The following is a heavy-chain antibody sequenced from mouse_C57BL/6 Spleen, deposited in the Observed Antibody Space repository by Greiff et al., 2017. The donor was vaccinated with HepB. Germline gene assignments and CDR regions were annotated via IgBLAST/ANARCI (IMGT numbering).Heavy chain of an antibody. Sequence: QVQLQQPGAELVRPGSSVKLSCKASGYTFTSYWMHWVKQRPIQGLEWIGNIDPSDSETHYNQKFKDKATLTVDKSSSTAYMQLSSLTSEDSAVYYCARSYYYGRAHWYFDVWGTGTTVTVSS. CDR2: IDPSDSET. V-gene: IGHV1-52*01. J-gene: IGHJ1*03. CDR1: GYTFTSYW. D-gene: IGHD1-1*01. CDR3: ARSYYYGRAHWYFDV.